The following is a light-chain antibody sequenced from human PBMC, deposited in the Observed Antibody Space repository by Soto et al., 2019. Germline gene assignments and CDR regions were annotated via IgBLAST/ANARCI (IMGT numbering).Light chain of an antibody. CDR3: QQVKSYPRT. V-gene: IGKV1-9*01. J-gene: IGKJ4*01. CDR2: AES. Sequence: DIPLTQSPSFLSASVGDRVTITCRASQGIAGSLAWYQQKPGKPPKLLIYAESTLQSGVPSRFSGSGSGTQGTLTISSLQPEDFATYYCQQVKSYPRTFGGGTRVEIK. CDR1: QGIAGS.